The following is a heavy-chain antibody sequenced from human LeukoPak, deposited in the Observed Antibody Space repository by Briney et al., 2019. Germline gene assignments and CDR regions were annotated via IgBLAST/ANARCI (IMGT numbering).Heavy chain of an antibody. CDR1: GYTFTGYY. Sequence: ASVKVSCKASGYTFTGYYMHWVRQAPGQGLEWMGWINPNSGGTNYAQKFQGRVTITRDTSISTAYMELSRLRSDDTAVYYCARWATVTTSGMDVWGQGTTVTVSS. J-gene: IGHJ6*02. CDR3: ARWATVTTSGMDV. V-gene: IGHV1-2*02. D-gene: IGHD4-11*01. CDR2: INPNSGGT.